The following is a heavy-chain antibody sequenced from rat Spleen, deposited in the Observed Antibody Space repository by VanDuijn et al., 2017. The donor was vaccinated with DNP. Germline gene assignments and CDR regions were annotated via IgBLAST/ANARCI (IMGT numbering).Heavy chain of an antibody. V-gene: IGHV5-22*01. J-gene: IGHJ2*01. CDR3: VRWYNSGYYFDY. Sequence: EVQLVESGGGLVPPGRSLNLSCPASGITFNGYYIAWVRRAPTKGMGWVSYISYDGGSTYYGDSVKGRFTISRDNAKSTLYLQMNSLRSEDMATYYCVRWYNSGYYFDYWGQGVMVTVSS. CDR1: GITFNGYY. D-gene: IGHD4-3*01. CDR2: ISYDGGST.